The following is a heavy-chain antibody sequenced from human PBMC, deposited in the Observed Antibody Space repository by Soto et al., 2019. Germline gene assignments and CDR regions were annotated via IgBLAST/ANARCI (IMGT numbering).Heavy chain of an antibody. CDR1: GGSISSGDYY. CDR2: IYYSGST. CDR3: ARDHYYDRSGFDY. D-gene: IGHD3-22*01. J-gene: IGHJ4*02. Sequence: PSETLSLTCTVSGGSISSGDYYWSWIRQPPGKGLEWIGYIYYSGSTYYNPSLKSRVTISVDTSKNQFSLKLSSVTAADTAVYYCARDHYYDRSGFDYWGQGTLVTVSS. V-gene: IGHV4-30-4*01.